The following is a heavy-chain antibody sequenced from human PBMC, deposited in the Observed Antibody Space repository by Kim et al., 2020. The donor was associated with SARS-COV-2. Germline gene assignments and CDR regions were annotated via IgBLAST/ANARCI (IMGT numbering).Heavy chain of an antibody. CDR3: ASSSGPAAGTYPYY. Sequence: SETLSLTCAVYGGSFSGYYWSWIRQPPGKGLEWIGEINHSGSTNYNPSLKSRVTISVDTSKNQFSLKLSSVTAADTAVYYCASSSGPAAGTYPYYWGQGTLVTVSS. D-gene: IGHD6-13*01. CDR1: GGSFSGYY. CDR2: INHSGST. J-gene: IGHJ4*02. V-gene: IGHV4-34*01.